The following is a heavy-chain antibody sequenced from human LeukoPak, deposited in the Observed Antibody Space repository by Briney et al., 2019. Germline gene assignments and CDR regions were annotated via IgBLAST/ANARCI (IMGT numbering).Heavy chain of an antibody. J-gene: IGHJ5*02. V-gene: IGHV7-4-1*02. CDR3: ARDQGVGGRSSWRVWWFDP. CDR2: INTNTGNP. Sequence: EASVKVSCKASGYTFTSYAMNWVRQAPGQGLEWMGWINTNTGNPTYAQGFTGRFVFSLDTSVSTAYLQISSLKAEDTAVYYCARDQGVGGRSSWRVWWFDPWGQGTLVTVSS. D-gene: IGHD6-13*01. CDR1: GYTFTSYA.